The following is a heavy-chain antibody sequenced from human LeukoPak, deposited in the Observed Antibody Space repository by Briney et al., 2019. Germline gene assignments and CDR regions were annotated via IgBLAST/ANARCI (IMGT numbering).Heavy chain of an antibody. CDR3: ARHRRSYDSSGYYLDY. D-gene: IGHD3-22*01. CDR2: IYYSGST. V-gene: IGHV4-59*08. Sequence: SETLSLTCTVSGGSISSYYWSWIRQPPGEGLEWIGYIYYSGSTNYNPSLKSRVTISVDTSKNQFSLKLSSVTAADTAVYYCARHRRSYDSSGYYLDYWGQETLVTVSS. CDR1: GGSISSYY. J-gene: IGHJ4*02.